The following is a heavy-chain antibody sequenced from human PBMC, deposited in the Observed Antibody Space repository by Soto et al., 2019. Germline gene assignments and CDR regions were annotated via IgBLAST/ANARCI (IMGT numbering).Heavy chain of an antibody. CDR3: AADLIVRGPDY. CDR1: GFTFSSYG. J-gene: IGHJ4*02. CDR2: IFYDGINK. Sequence: LGGSLRLSCAASGFTFSSYGMHWVRQAPGKGLEWVAVIFYDGINKYYADSVKGRFTISRDNSKNTLYLQMNSLRAEDTAVYYCAADLIVRGPDYWGQGTLVTVSS. D-gene: IGHD2-21*01. V-gene: IGHV3-33*01.